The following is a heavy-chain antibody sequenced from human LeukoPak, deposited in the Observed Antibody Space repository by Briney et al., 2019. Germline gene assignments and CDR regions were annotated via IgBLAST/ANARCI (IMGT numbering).Heavy chain of an antibody. CDR1: GFTLSNHW. D-gene: IGHD3-22*01. Sequence: RAGGSLRLSCAASGFTLSNHWMHWVRQAPGKGLVWVSRISGDEIWTSYADSVKGRFIISGDNAKDTLYLQMNSLRTEDTAVYYCAREYNSGPKQTDAFDIWGRGTMVTVSS. CDR2: ISGDEIWT. V-gene: IGHV3-74*01. J-gene: IGHJ3*02. CDR3: AREYNSGPKQTDAFDI.